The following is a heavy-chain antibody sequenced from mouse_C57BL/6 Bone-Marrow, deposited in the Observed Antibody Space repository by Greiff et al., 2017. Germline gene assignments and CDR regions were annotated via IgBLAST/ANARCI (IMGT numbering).Heavy chain of an antibody. CDR1: GYTFTDYE. CDR3: TRLLRNVDY. Sequence: QVQLKESGAELVRPGASVTLSCKASGYTFTDYEMHWVKQTPVHGLEWIGAIDPETGGTAYNQKFKGKAILTADKSSSTAYMELRSLTSEDSAVYYCTRLLRNVDYWGQGTTLTVSS. J-gene: IGHJ2*01. D-gene: IGHD1-1*01. V-gene: IGHV1-15*01. CDR2: IDPETGGT.